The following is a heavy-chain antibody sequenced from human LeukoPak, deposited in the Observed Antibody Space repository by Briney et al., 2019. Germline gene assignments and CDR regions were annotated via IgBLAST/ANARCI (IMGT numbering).Heavy chain of an antibody. Sequence: GGSLRLSCAASGFTFSSYSMNWVRQAPGKGLEWVSYISSSSSTIYYADSVKGRATISRDNAKNSLYLQMNSLRAEDTAVYYCARDLTGYARYFDYWGQGTLVTVSS. CDR2: ISSSSSTI. V-gene: IGHV3-48*01. D-gene: IGHD3-9*01. J-gene: IGHJ4*02. CDR3: ARDLTGYARYFDY. CDR1: GFTFSSYS.